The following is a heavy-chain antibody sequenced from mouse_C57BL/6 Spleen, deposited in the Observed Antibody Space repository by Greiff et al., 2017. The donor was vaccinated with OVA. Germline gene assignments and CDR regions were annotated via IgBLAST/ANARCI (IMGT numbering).Heavy chain of an antibody. CDR1: GYTFTDYD. D-gene: IGHD2-3*01. Sequence: QVQLQQSGAELVRPGASVTLSCKASGYTFTDYDMHWVKQTPVHGLEWIGAIDPETGGTAYNQKFKGKAILTADTSSSTADMELRSLTSEDSAVYYCTRNPHDDGYDYWGQGTTLTVSS. CDR2: IDPETGGT. V-gene: IGHV1-15*01. J-gene: IGHJ2*01. CDR3: TRNPHDDGYDY.